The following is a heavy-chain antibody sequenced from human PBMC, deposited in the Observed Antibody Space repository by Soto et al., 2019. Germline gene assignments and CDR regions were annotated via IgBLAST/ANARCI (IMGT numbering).Heavy chain of an antibody. CDR3: ARDGDYPPWGELDY. D-gene: IGHD3-16*01. J-gene: IGHJ4*02. CDR2: ISNDGSNK. Sequence: QVQLVESGGGVVQPGRSLRLSCAASGFTFSSYAMHWVRQAPGKGLEWVAVISNDGSNKYYADSVKGRFTISRDNSKNTMYLQMNSLRAADTAVYYCARDGDYPPWGELDYWGQGTLVTVSS. V-gene: IGHV3-30-3*01. CDR1: GFTFSSYA.